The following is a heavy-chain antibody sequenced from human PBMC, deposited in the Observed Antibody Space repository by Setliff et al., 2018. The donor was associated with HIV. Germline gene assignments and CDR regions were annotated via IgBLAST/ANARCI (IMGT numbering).Heavy chain of an antibody. Sequence: GASVKVSCKASGYTFTSYGITWVRQAPGQGLEWMGWISTYNGNTDYAQKLQGRVTMTTDTSTSTAYMELRSLRSDDSAVYYCARDDYGDYVGDYWGQGTRVTVSS. D-gene: IGHD4-17*01. CDR2: ISTYNGNT. V-gene: IGHV1-18*01. CDR1: GYTFTSYG. J-gene: IGHJ4*02. CDR3: ARDDYGDYVGDY.